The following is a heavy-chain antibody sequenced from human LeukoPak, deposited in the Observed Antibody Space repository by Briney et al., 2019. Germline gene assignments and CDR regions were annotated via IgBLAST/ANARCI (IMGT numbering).Heavy chain of an antibody. CDR3: ARDSGSYYVVGYFDY. V-gene: IGHV1-3*01. CDR2: INAGNGNT. D-gene: IGHD1-26*01. J-gene: IGHJ4*02. Sequence: ASVKVSCKASGYTFTSYAMHWVRQAPGQRLEWMGWINAGNGNTKYSQKFQGRVTITRDTSASTAYMELSSLRSEDTAVYYCARDSGSYYVVGYFDYWGQGTLVTVSS. CDR1: GYTFTSYA.